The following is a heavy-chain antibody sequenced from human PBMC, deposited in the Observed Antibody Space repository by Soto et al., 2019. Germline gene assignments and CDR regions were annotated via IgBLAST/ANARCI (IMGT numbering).Heavy chain of an antibody. Sequence: GSLRLSCAASGFTFSSYGMHWVRQAPGKGLEWVAVISYDGSNKYYADSVKGRFTISRDNSKNTLYLQMNSLRAEDTAVYYCAGGLGSFYYYYGMDVWGQGTTVTVSS. J-gene: IGHJ6*02. CDR2: ISYDGSNK. CDR1: GFTFSSYG. V-gene: IGHV3-30*03. D-gene: IGHD3-16*01. CDR3: AGGLGSFYYYYGMDV.